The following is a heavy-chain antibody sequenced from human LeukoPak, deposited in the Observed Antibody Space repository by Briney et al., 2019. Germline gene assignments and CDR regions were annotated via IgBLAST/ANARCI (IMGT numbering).Heavy chain of an antibody. CDR1: GFTFSNAW. V-gene: IGHV3-15*01. Sequence: GGSLRLSCAASGFTFSNAWMRWVRQAPGKGLEWVGRIKSKTDGGTTDYAAPAKGRFTISRDDSKNTFYLQMNSLKTDDTAVYYCTTELRWELPATDYWGQGTLVTVSS. D-gene: IGHD1-26*01. J-gene: IGHJ4*02. CDR3: TTELRWELPATDY. CDR2: IKSKTDGGTT.